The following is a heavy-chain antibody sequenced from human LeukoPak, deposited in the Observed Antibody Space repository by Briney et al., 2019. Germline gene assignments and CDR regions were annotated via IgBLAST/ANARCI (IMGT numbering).Heavy chain of an antibody. CDR3: ARGAYAENYFDY. J-gene: IGHJ4*02. CDR1: GFIFNSYS. Sequence: PGGSLRLSCAASGFIFNSYSMNWVRQAPGKGLEWVPYIRSSSSTIYYTDSVKGRFTISRDNAKNSLFLQMNSLRAEDTAVYYCARGAYAENYFDYWGQGALVTVSS. V-gene: IGHV3-48*01. D-gene: IGHD2/OR15-2a*01. CDR2: IRSSSSTI.